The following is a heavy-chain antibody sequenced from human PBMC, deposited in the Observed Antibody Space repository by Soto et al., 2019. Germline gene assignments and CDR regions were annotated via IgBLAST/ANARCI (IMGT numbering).Heavy chain of an antibody. CDR1: GFTFTSSA. CDR3: AADPHYDFWSGEVDY. Sequence: QMQLVQSGPEVKKPGTSVKVSCKASGFTFTSSAVQWVRQARGQRLEWIGWIVVGSGNTNYAQKFQERVTITRDMSTSTAYMELSSLRSEDTAVYYCAADPHYDFWSGEVDYWGQGTLVTVSS. D-gene: IGHD3-3*01. V-gene: IGHV1-58*01. J-gene: IGHJ4*02. CDR2: IVVGSGNT.